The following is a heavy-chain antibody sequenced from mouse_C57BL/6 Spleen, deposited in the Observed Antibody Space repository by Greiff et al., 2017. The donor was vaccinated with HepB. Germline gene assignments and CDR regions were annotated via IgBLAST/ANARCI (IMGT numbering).Heavy chain of an antibody. D-gene: IGHD2-1*01. CDR3: ARWTGNYYAMDY. CDR1: GYTFTSYG. CDR2: IYPRSGST. J-gene: IGHJ4*01. V-gene: IGHV1-81*01. Sequence: QVQLQQSGAELARPGASVKLSCKASGYTFTSYGISWVKQRTGQGLEWIGEIYPRSGSTYYNEKFKGKATLTADKSSSTAYMQLSSLTSEDSAVYFCARWTGNYYAMDYWGQGTSVTVSS.